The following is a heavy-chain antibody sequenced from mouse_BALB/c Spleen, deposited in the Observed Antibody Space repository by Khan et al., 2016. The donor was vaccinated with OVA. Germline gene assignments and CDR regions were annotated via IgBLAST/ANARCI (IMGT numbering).Heavy chain of an antibody. Sequence: VQLKESGPELVKPGASVKMSCKASGYTFTSYVMHWVKQKPGLGLEWIGYIYPFNDDTKYNEKFKGKATLTSDKSSSTAYMELNSLTSEDSAVYYWAPVGIYYVSFAYWGQGTLVTVSA. D-gene: IGHD1-1*01. J-gene: IGHJ3*01. CDR1: GYTFTSYV. V-gene: IGHV1S136*01. CDR3: APVGIYYVSFAY. CDR2: IYPFNDDT.